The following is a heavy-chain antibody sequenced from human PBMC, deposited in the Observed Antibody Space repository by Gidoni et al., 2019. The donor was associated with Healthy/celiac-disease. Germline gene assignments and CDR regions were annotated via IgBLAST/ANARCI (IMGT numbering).Heavy chain of an antibody. Sequence: QVQLQESGTGLVKPSETLSLSCTVSGGAVSSGSYYWSWIRQPPGKGLEWIGYIYYSGSTNYNPSLKSRVTISVDTSKNQFSLKLSSVTAADTAVYYCARGTGANWGSRDAFDIWGQGTMVTVSS. D-gene: IGHD7-27*01. CDR2: IYYSGST. CDR3: ARGTGANWGSRDAFDI. V-gene: IGHV4-61*01. J-gene: IGHJ3*02. CDR1: GGAVSSGSYY.